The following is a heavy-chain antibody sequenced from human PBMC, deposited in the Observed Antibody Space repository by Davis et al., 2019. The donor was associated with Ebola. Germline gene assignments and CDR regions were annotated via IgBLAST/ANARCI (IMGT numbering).Heavy chain of an antibody. J-gene: IGHJ5*02. CDR2: INHSGST. V-gene: IGHV4-34*01. Sequence: PSETLSLTCAVYGGSFSGYYWSWIRQPPGKGLEWIGEINHSGSTNYNPSLRSRVTISVDTSKNQFSLKLSSVTAADTAVYYCAGYCSSTSCLNWFDPWGQGTLVTVSS. CDR1: GGSFSGYY. D-gene: IGHD2-2*01. CDR3: AGYCSSTSCLNWFDP.